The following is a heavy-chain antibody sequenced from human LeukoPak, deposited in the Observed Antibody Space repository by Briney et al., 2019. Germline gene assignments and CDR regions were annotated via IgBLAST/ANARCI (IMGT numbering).Heavy chain of an antibody. CDR3: AKDCSSTSCQPFDY. J-gene: IGHJ4*02. D-gene: IGHD2-2*01. CDR2: ISSSSSYI. V-gene: IGHV3-21*04. CDR1: GFTFSSYS. Sequence: GGSLRLSCAASGFTFSSYSMNWVRQAPGKGLEWVSSISSSSSYIYYADSVKGRFTISRDNAKNSLYLQMNSLRAEDTALYYCAKDCSSTSCQPFDYWGQGTLVTVSS.